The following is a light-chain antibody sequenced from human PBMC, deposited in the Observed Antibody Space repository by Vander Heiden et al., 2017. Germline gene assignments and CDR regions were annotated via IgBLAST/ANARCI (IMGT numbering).Light chain of an antibody. CDR1: SSDVGGYNY. Sequence: SALTQPASVSGSPGQSITISCTGSSSDVGGYNYISWYQQHPGKAPKFLIYDVSNRPAGVSNRFSGSKSGNTASLTISGLQAEDEADYYCSSYTSSRSLVFGGGTKVTVL. V-gene: IGLV2-14*03. CDR3: SSYTSSRSLV. CDR2: DVS. J-gene: IGLJ2*01.